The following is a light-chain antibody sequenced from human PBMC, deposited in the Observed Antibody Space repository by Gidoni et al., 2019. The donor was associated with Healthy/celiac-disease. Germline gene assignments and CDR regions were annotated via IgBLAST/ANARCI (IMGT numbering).Light chain of an antibody. Sequence: EIVMTQSPATLSVSPGERATLSCRASQSVSSNLAWYQQKPGQAPRLLIYGASTGATGIPARFSGSGSGTEFTLTISSLQSEDFAVYYCQQYNNCPLTFGGGTKVEIK. J-gene: IGKJ4*01. V-gene: IGKV3-15*01. CDR3: QQYNNCPLT. CDR2: GAS. CDR1: QSVSSN.